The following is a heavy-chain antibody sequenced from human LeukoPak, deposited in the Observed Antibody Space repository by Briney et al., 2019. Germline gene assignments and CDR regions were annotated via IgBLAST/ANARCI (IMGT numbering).Heavy chain of an antibody. CDR1: GYTFTGYY. Sequence: ASVKVSCKASGYTFTGYYMHWVRQAPGQGLEWMGWINPNSGGTNYAQKFQGRVTMTRDTSISTAYMELSRLRSDDTAVYYCARRASIAARPMDYWGQGTLVTVSS. D-gene: IGHD6-6*01. CDR2: INPNSGGT. J-gene: IGHJ4*02. CDR3: ARRASIAARPMDY. V-gene: IGHV1-2*02.